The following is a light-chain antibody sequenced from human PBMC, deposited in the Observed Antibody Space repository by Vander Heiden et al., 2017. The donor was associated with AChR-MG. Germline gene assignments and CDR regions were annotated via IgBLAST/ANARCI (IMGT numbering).Light chain of an antibody. CDR2: GNS. Sequence: QSVLTQPPSVSVAAGQRVTIPCTGRSSNIGAGYDVHWYQQLPGTAPKLLIYGNSNRPSGVPDRFSGSKSGTSASLAITGLQAEDEADYYCQSYDSSLSGWVFGGGTKLTVL. J-gene: IGLJ3*02. CDR3: QSYDSSLSGWV. V-gene: IGLV1-40*01. CDR1: SSNIGAGYD.